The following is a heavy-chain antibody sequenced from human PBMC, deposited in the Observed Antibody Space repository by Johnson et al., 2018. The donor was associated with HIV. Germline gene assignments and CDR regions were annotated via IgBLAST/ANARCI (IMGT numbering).Heavy chain of an antibody. CDR3: ARASHYADAFDI. V-gene: IGHV3-9*01. D-gene: IGHD2-2*01. CDR1: GFTFDDYA. CDR2: ISWNSGSI. Sequence: EVQLVESGGGLVQPGRSLRLSCAASGFTFDDYAMHWVRQAPGKGLEWVSGISWNSGSIGYADSVKGRFTISRDNAKNSLYLQMNSLRVDDTALYYCARASHYADAFDIWGQGTMVTVSS. J-gene: IGHJ3*02.